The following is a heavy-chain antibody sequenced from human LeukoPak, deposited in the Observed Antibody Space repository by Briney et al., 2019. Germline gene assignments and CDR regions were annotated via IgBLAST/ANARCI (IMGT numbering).Heavy chain of an antibody. V-gene: IGHV1-69*05. CDR1: GGTFSSYA. J-gene: IGHJ4*02. D-gene: IGHD3-10*01. Sequence: SVKLSCYASGGTFSSYAISWVRQAPGQGLEWMGGIIPIFGTANYAQKFPGRVTITTAESTSTAYLELSSLRSEDTAVYYCASGARGSSAQFDYWGQGTLVTVSP. CDR3: ASGARGSSAQFDY. CDR2: IIPIFGTA.